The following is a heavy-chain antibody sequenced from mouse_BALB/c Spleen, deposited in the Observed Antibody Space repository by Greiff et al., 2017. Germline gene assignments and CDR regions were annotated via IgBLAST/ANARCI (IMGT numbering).Heavy chain of an antibody. V-gene: IGHV10-1*02. Sequence: EVQGVESGGGLVQPKGSLKLSCAASGFTFNTYAMNWVRQAPGKGLEWVARIRSKSNNYATYYADSVKDRFTISRDDSQSMLYLQMNNLKTEDTAMYYCVRHLGFAYWGQGTLVTVSA. CDR3: VRHLGFAY. J-gene: IGHJ3*01. CDR1: GFTFNTYA. CDR2: IRSKSNNYAT. D-gene: IGHD2-10*02.